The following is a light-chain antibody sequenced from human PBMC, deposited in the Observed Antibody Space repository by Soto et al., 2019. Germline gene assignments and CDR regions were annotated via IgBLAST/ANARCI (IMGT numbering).Light chain of an antibody. J-gene: IGLJ1*01. CDR2: RNN. CDR3: ATGDDSLNGFYV. V-gene: IGLV1-47*01. CDR1: TSNTGINY. Sequence: QSVLSQPPSASGTPGQRVTLSCSRSTSNTGINYVCWSRQLPVTVPKLRIYRNNQRPSGVPDRCSGSKSGTSASLAISGLRSDDEADYFCATGDDSLNGFYVFGTGTKVTVL.